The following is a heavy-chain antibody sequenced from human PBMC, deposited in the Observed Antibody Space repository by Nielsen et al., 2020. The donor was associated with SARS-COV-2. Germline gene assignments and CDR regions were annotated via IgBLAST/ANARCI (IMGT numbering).Heavy chain of an antibody. Sequence: LRLSCTVSGGSISSGGYYWSWIRQHPGKGLEWIGYIYYSGSSYYNPSLKSRVTMSVDTSKNQFSLKLSSVTAADTAVYYCARVDAFSSSAPRFYFDYWGQGTLVTVSS. D-gene: IGHD6-6*01. J-gene: IGHJ4*02. CDR2: IYYSGSS. CDR1: GGSISSGGYY. CDR3: ARVDAFSSSAPRFYFDY. V-gene: IGHV4-31*03.